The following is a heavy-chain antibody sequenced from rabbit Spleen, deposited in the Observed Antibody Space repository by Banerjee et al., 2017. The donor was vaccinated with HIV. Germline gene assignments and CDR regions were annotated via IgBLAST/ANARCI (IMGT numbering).Heavy chain of an antibody. J-gene: IGHJ4*01. CDR1: GIDFSSYYY. V-gene: IGHV1S43*01. CDR2: IEAGSSGFT. Sequence: QQQLEESGGGLVKPGGTLTLTCKASGIDFSSYYYMCWVRQAPGKGLEWIACIEAGSSGFTYFASWAKGRFTISRSTSLNTVDLEMTSLTAADTATYFCAGYAGYAGYGYVVFGLWGPGTLVTVS. CDR3: AGYAGYAGYGYVVFGL. D-gene: IGHD6-1*01.